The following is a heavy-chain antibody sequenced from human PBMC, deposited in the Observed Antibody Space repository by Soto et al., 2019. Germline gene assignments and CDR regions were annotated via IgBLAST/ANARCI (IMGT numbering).Heavy chain of an antibody. D-gene: IGHD5-12*01. CDR3: AKWVDGPFDY. V-gene: IGHV3-30*18. CDR2: ISNDGSSK. J-gene: IGHJ4*02. Sequence: QVQLVESGGGVVQPGRSLRLSCAASGFTFSNYGMHWVRQAPGKGLEWVSVISNDGSSKYYADCVKGRFTISRDNSENTLYLQMNSLRAEDTAVYYCAKWVDGPFDYWGQGTLVTVSS. CDR1: GFTFSNYG.